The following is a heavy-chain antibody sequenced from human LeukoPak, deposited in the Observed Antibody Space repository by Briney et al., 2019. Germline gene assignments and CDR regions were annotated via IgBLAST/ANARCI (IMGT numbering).Heavy chain of an antibody. J-gene: IGHJ4*02. Sequence: SETLSLTCTVSGGSISSGGYYWSWIRQPPGKGLEWIGYIYHSGSTYYNPSLKSRVTISVDTSKNQFSLKLSSVTAADTAVYYCARSRANPTPFDYWGQGTLVTVSS. CDR3: ARSRANPTPFDY. D-gene: IGHD1-26*01. CDR2: IYHSGST. V-gene: IGHV4-61*08. CDR1: GGSISSGGYY.